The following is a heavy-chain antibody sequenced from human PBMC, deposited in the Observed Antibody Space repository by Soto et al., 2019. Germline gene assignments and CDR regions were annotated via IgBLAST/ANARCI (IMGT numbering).Heavy chain of an antibody. CDR1: GGSISSGGYY. CDR3: ARRKGTMIVVAAFDY. D-gene: IGHD3-22*01. V-gene: IGHV4-31*03. CDR2: IYYSGST. Sequence: QVQLQESGPGLVKPSQTLSLTCTVSGGSISSGGYYWSWIRQHPGKGLEWIGYIYYSGSTYYNPSLKSRVTISVDTSKNQFSLKLSSVTGADTAVYYCARRKGTMIVVAAFDYWGQGTLVTVSS. J-gene: IGHJ4*02.